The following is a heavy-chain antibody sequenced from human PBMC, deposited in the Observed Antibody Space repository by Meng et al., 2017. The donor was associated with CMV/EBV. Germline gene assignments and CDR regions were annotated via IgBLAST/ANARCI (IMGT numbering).Heavy chain of an antibody. CDR2: IYTSGST. CDR1: VGAISSYY. Sequence: QVQHEDAGPGLWKPSETLSLTCTVSVGAISSYYWSWIRQPAGKGLEWIGRIYTSGSTNYNPSLKSRVTMSVDTSKNQFSLKLSSVTAADTAVYYCARSMVVAGDWFDPWGQGTLVTVSS. CDR3: ARSMVVAGDWFDP. J-gene: IGHJ5*02. V-gene: IGHV4-4*07. D-gene: IGHD2-15*01.